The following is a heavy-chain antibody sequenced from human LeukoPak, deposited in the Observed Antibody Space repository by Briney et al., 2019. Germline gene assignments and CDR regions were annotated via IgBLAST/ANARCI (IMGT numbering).Heavy chain of an antibody. CDR2: IRYDGSNK. CDR1: GFTFSSYG. V-gene: IGHV3-30*02. D-gene: IGHD6-6*01. CDR3: AKDIYAYSSSSMNFDY. J-gene: IGHJ4*02. Sequence: PGGSLRLSCAASGFTFSSYGMHWVRQAPGKGLEWVAFIRYDGSNKYYADSVKGRFTISRDNSKNTLYLQMNSLRTEDTALYYCAKDIYAYSSSSMNFDYWGQGTLVTVSS.